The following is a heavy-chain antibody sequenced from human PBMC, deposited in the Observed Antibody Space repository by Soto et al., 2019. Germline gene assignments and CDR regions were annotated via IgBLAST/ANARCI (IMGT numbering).Heavy chain of an antibody. Sequence: ASMKVSCKASGYTFTSYGISWVRQAPGQGLEWMGWISAYNGNTNYAQKLQGRVTMTTDTSTSTAYMELRSLRSDDTAVYYCAREPAGDRQGAFDIWGQGTMVTVSS. CDR3: AREPAGDRQGAFDI. J-gene: IGHJ3*02. CDR1: GYTFTSYG. D-gene: IGHD7-27*01. V-gene: IGHV1-18*01. CDR2: ISAYNGNT.